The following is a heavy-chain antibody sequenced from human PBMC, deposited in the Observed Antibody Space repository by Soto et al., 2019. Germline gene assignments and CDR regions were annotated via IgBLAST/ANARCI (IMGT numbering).Heavy chain of an antibody. V-gene: IGHV4-39*01. D-gene: IGHD2-2*01. CDR2: IYYSGST. Sequence: QLQLQESGPGLVKPSETLSLTCTVSGGSISSSSYYWGWIRQPPGKGLEWIGSIYYSGSTYYNPSLKSRVTISVDTSKNQFSLKLSSVTAADTAVYYCARLNIYCSSTSCSNDYWGQGTLVTVSS. CDR3: ARLNIYCSSTSCSNDY. CDR1: GGSISSSSYY. J-gene: IGHJ4*02.